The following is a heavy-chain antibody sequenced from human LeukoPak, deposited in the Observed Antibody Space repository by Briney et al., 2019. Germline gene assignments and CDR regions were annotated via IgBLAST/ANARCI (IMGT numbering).Heavy chain of an antibody. D-gene: IGHD6-13*01. CDR3: ARNPGVGSSWYRLHY. CDR2: ISYDGSNT. J-gene: IGHJ4*02. CDR1: GITFINHA. Sequence: GGSLRLSCAASGITFINHAMDWVRQAPGKGLEWVAVISYDGSNTYYADSVKGRFTISRDNSKSTLYLQMNSLRVEDTAVYYCARNPGVGSSWYRLHYWGQGTLVIVSS. V-gene: IGHV3-30-3*01.